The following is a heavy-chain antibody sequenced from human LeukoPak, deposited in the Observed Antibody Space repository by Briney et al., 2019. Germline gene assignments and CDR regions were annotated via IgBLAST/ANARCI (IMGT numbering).Heavy chain of an antibody. CDR1: GDSVSSNSAV. J-gene: IGHJ5*02. Sequence: SQTLSLTCAISGDSVSSNSAVWNWIRQSPSRGLEWLGRTYYRSKWYNDYAVSVKSRITINPDTAKNHFSLQLNSVTPEDTAVYYCARKGSSWQNWFDPWGQGTLVTVSS. V-gene: IGHV6-1*01. CDR2: TYYRSKWYN. D-gene: IGHD6-13*01. CDR3: ARKGSSWQNWFDP.